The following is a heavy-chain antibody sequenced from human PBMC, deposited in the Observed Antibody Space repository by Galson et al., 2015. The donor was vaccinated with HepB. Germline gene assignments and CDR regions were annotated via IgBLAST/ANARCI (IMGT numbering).Heavy chain of an antibody. J-gene: IGHJ4*02. CDR1: GGSFSDYY. CDR2: INHSGST. V-gene: IGHV4-34*01. CDR3: ARRSTPVVTPGFFDY. Sequence: SETLSLTCAVYGGSFSDYYWSWIRQTPGKGLEWIGEINHSGSTSYNPSLKSRVTISVHTSKNQFSLNLKSVTAADTAVYYCARRSTPVVTPGFFDYWGQGTLVTVSS. D-gene: IGHD4-23*01.